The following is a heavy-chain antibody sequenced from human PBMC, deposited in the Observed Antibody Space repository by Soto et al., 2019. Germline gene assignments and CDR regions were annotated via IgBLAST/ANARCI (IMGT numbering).Heavy chain of an antibody. D-gene: IGHD4-17*01. CDR3: TTLDGDYPASAWYYYYVMDV. CDR2: IKSKTDGGTT. CDR1: GFTFSNAW. V-gene: IGHV3-15*07. J-gene: IGHJ6*02. Sequence: EVQLVESGGGLVKPGGSLRLSCAASGFTFSNAWMNWVRQAPGKGLEWVGRIKSKTDGGTTNYAAPVKGRFTISRDNSINTLYPQMNSLKPGATAVYYCTTLDGDYPASAWYYYYVMDVWGQGTTVTVSS.